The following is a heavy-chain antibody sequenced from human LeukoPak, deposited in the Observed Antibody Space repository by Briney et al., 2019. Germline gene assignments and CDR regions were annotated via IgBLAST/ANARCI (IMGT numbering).Heavy chain of an antibody. CDR1: GFAFSSFS. V-gene: IGHV3-30-3*01. D-gene: IGHD6-13*01. CDR3: ARDLRPGIAAAGTFDY. Sequence: SGGSLRLSCAASGFAFSSFSMSWVRQAPGKGLEWVAVISYDGSNKYYADSVKGRFTISRDNSKNTLYLQMNSLRAEDTAVYYCARDLRPGIAAAGTFDYWGQGTLVTVSS. J-gene: IGHJ4*02. CDR2: ISYDGSNK.